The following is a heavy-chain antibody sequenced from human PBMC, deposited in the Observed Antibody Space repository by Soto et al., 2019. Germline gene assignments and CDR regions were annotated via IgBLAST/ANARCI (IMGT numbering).Heavy chain of an antibody. V-gene: IGHV4-59*01. J-gene: IGHJ6*02. Sequence: PSETLSLTCTVSGGSISSYFWSWVRQPPGKGLEWIGYTHYSGSTNYNPSLKSRVTISVDTSKNQFSLNLSSVTSADTAVYFCARDKTGTTLNYYFGMDVRGQGTTVTVSS. D-gene: IGHD1-7*01. CDR1: GGSISSYF. CDR2: THYSGST. CDR3: ARDKTGTTLNYYFGMDV.